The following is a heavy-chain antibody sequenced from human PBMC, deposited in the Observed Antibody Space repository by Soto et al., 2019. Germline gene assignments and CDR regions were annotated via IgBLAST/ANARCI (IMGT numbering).Heavy chain of an antibody. CDR3: AKEPNYDFGSGYYLNYYFDY. CDR1: GFTFGHYA. Sequence: GGSLRLSCAASGFTFGHYAMNWVRQAPGKGLEWISAISGSGGITHYADSVKGRFTVSRDNSKNTLYLEMNSLRAEDTAVYYCAKEPNYDFGSGYYLNYYFDYWGQGTLVTVSS. V-gene: IGHV3-23*01. CDR2: ISGSGGIT. D-gene: IGHD3-3*01. J-gene: IGHJ4*02.